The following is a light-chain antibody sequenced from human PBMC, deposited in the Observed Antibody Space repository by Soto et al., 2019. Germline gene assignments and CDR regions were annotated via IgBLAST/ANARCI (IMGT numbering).Light chain of an antibody. V-gene: IGKV3-15*01. CDR3: QQYNNWPWT. J-gene: IGKJ1*01. CDR1: QTFSNS. CDR2: GES. Sequence: EIVLTQSPGTLSLSPGERATLSCMASQTFSNSFLSWFQQIPGQAPRLLIYGESTRATGIPARFSGSGSGTEFTLTISSLQSEDFAVYYCQQYNNWPWTFGQGTKVDI.